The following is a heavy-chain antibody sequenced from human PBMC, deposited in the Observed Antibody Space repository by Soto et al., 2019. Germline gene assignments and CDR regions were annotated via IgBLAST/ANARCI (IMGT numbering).Heavy chain of an antibody. V-gene: IGHV3-30*18. D-gene: IGHD2-15*01. CDR3: AKVFCSGGSCYDFDY. CDR2: ISYDGSNK. CDR1: GFTFSSYG. Sequence: QVQLVESGGGVVQPGRSLRLSCAASGFTFSSYGMHWVRQAPGKGLEGVAVISYDGSNKYYADSVKGRFTISRDNSKNTLYLQMNSLRAEDTAVYYCAKVFCSGGSCYDFDYWGQGTLVTVSS. J-gene: IGHJ4*02.